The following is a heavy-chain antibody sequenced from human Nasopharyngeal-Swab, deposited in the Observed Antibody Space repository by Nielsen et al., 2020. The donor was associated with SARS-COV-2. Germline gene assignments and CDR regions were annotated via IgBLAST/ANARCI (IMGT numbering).Heavy chain of an antibody. Sequence: VGQAAGKGLEWVGRTRKRGNTYATEYAASVKGRFTISRVDSRNSLYLHMSGLTTEDTAVYYCSRWEGGAYFDYWGQGTLVTVSS. CDR2: TRKRGNTYAT. V-gene: IGHV3-72*01. J-gene: IGHJ4*02. CDR3: SRWEGGAYFDY. D-gene: IGHD1-26*01.